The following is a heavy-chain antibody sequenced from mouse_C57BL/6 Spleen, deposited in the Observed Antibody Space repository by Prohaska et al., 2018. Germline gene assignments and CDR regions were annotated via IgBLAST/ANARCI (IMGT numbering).Heavy chain of an antibody. CDR1: FTSYW. CDR2: IHPNSGST. CDR3: ARPYYGSSYGFAY. J-gene: IGHJ3*01. V-gene: IGHV1-64*01. Sequence: FTSYWMHWVKQRPGQGLEWIGMIHPNSGSTNYNEKFKSKATLTVDKSSSTAYMQLSSLTSEDSAVYYCARPYYGSSYGFAYWGQGTLVTVSA. D-gene: IGHD1-1*01.